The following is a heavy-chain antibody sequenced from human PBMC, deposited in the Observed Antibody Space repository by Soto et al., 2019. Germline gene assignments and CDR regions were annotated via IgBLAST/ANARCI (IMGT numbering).Heavy chain of an antibody. V-gene: IGHV3-30*18. CDR1: GFTFSSYG. Sequence: GGSLRLSCAASGFTFSSYGMHWVRQAPGKGLEWVAVISYDGSNKYYADSVKGRFTISRDNSKNTLYLQMNSLRAEDTAVYYCAKDLRKTAITGNDYWGQGTLVTVSS. CDR3: AKDLRKTAITGNDY. D-gene: IGHD1-20*01. J-gene: IGHJ4*02. CDR2: ISYDGSNK.